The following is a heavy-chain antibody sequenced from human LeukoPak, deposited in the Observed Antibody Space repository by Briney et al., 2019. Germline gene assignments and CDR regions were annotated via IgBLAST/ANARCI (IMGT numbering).Heavy chain of an antibody. V-gene: IGHV4-34*01. Sequence: PSETLSLTCAVYGGSFSGYYWSWLRQPPGKGLEWLGEINHSGSTNYNPSLKSRVTISVDTSKNQFSLKLSSVTAADTAVYYCARGSEGGYCSSTSCSTPFDYWGQGTLVTVSS. CDR1: GGSFSGYY. CDR2: INHSGST. J-gene: IGHJ4*02. CDR3: ARGSEGGYCSSTSCSTPFDY. D-gene: IGHD2-2*01.